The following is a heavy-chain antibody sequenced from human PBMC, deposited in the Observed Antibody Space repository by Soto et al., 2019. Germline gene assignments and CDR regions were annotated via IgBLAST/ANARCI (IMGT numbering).Heavy chain of an antibody. J-gene: IGHJ4*02. V-gene: IGHV5-51*01. CDR3: ARQGGEYNTMSDY. Sequence: GEYLKISCKGSGYTFSKYWIGWVRQTPGKGLEWMGMIYPGDSDARYSPSFEGQVTFSVDKSINTAYLQWNSLKASDTAMYYCARQGGEYNTMSDYWGQGTLVTVS. CDR1: GYTFSKYW. D-gene: IGHD3-10*01. CDR2: IYPGDSDA.